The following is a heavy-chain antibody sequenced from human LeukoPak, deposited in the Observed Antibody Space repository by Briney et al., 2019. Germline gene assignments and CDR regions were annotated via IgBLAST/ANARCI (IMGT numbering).Heavy chain of an antibody. J-gene: IGHJ4*02. V-gene: IGHV4-39*07. CDR2: IYYSGST. Sequence: PSETLSLTCTVSGGSISSSSYYWGWIRQPPGRGLEWIGSIYYSGSTYYNPSLKSRVTISVDTSKNQFSLKLSSVTAADTAVYYCAREGRLPLNSKEDYDSSGYYYYSAYWGQGTLVTVSS. CDR3: AREGRLPLNSKEDYDSSGYYYYSAY. D-gene: IGHD3-22*01. CDR1: GGSISSSSYY.